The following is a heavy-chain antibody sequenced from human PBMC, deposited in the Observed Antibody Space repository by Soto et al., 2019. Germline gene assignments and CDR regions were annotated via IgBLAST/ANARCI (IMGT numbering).Heavy chain of an antibody. CDR3: ARDSSLRVLYYYYYGMDV. J-gene: IGHJ6*02. CDR2: IIPIFGTA. CDR1: GGTFSSYA. D-gene: IGHD6-13*01. V-gene: IGHV1-69*13. Sequence: SVKVSCKASGGTFSSYAISWVRQAPGQGLEWMGGIIPIFGTANYAQKFQGRVTITADESTSTAYMELSSLRPEDTAVYYCARDSSLRVLYYYYYGMDVWGQGTTVTVSS.